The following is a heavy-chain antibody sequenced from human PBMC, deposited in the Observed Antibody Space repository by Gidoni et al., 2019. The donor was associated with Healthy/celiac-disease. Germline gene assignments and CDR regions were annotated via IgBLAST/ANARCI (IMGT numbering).Heavy chain of an antibody. D-gene: IGHD4-17*01. Sequence: QLQLQESGPGLVKPSETLSLTCTVSGGSISSSSYYWGWIRQPPGKGLEWIGSIYYSGSTYYNPSLKSRVTISVDTSKNQFSLKLSSVTAADTAVYYCARHKTGDPFDYWGQGTLVTVSS. CDR2: IYYSGST. CDR1: GGSISSSSYY. CDR3: ARHKTGDPFDY. V-gene: IGHV4-39*01. J-gene: IGHJ4*02.